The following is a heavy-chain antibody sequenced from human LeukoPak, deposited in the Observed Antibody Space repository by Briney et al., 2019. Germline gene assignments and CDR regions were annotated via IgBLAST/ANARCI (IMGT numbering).Heavy chain of an antibody. J-gene: IGHJ4*02. V-gene: IGHV4-34*01. CDR3: ARIREEQQLVLNVDY. CDR1: GVSFSGYY. CDR2: INHSGST. D-gene: IGHD6-13*01. Sequence: SETLSLTCAVYGVSFSGYYWSWIRQPPGKGLEWIGEINHSGSTNYNPSLKSRVTISVDTSKNQFSLKLSSVTAADTAVYYCARIREEQQLVLNVDYWGQGTLVTVSS.